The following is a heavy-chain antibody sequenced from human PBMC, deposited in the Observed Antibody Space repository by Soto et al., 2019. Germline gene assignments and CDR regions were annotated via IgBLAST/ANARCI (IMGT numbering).Heavy chain of an antibody. Sequence: QVQLVQSGGEVKKPGASVKVSCKASGYTFTSYGISWVRQAPGQGLEWMGWINAYNGNTNYAQKVQGRVTMTTDTSTSSAYMELRGLRSDDTAVYYWARDVGYGLIDGWGQGTLVTVSS. J-gene: IGHJ4*02. D-gene: IGHD5-18*01. V-gene: IGHV1-18*01. CDR1: GYTFTSYG. CDR2: INAYNGNT. CDR3: ARDVGYGLIDG.